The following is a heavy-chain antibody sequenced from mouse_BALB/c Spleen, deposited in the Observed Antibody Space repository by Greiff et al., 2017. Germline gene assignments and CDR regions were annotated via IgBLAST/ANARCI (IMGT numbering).Heavy chain of an antibody. CDR3: AYITTVVPGYFDV. CDR1: GYTFTNYW. Sequence: QVQLKQSGAELVRPGTSVKISCKASGYTFTNYWLGWVKQRPGHGLEWIGDIYPGGGYTNYNEKFKGKATLTADTSSSTAYMQLSSLTSEDSAVYFCAYITTVVPGYFDVWGAGTTVTVSS. CDR2: IYPGGGYT. J-gene: IGHJ1*01. D-gene: IGHD1-1*01. V-gene: IGHV1-63*02.